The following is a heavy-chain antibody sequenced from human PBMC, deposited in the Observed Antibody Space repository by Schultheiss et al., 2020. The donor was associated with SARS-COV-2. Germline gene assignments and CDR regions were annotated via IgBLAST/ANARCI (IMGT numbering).Heavy chain of an antibody. CDR3: ARDYPDIVVVPAAMDYYYYYGMDV. Sequence: SETLSLTCAVSGYSISSGYYWGWIRQPPGKGLEWIGSIYHSGSTYYNPSLKSRVTISVDKSKNQFSLKLSSVTAADTAVYYCARDYPDIVVVPAAMDYYYYYGMDVWGQGTTVTVSS. CDR2: IYHSGST. V-gene: IGHV4-38-2*02. D-gene: IGHD2-2*01. J-gene: IGHJ6*02. CDR1: GYSISSGYY.